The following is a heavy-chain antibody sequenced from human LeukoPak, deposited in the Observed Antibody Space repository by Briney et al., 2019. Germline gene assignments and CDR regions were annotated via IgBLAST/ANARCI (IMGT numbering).Heavy chain of an antibody. CDR3: AKSLAAWNAFDI. Sequence: GGSLTLSCEGSGFRFRGAWMHWVRQAPGKGLEWVSAISGSGGSTYYADSVKGRFTISRDNSKNTLYLQMNSLRAEDTAVYYCAKSLAAWNAFDIWGQGTMVTVSS. CDR1: GFRFRGAW. V-gene: IGHV3-23*01. J-gene: IGHJ3*02. CDR2: ISGSGGST. D-gene: IGHD6-13*01.